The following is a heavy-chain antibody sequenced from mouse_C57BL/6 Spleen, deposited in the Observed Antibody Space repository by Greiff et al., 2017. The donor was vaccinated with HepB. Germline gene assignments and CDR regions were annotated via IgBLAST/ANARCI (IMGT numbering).Heavy chain of an antibody. Sequence: EVQLQQSGPELVKPGASVKISCKASGYTFTDYYMNWVKQSHGKSLEWIGDINPNNGGTSYNQKFKGKATLTVDKSSSTAYMELRSLTSEDSAVYYCAPGGMMVTPFDYWCQGTTLTVSS. V-gene: IGHV1-26*01. CDR3: APGGMMVTPFDY. J-gene: IGHJ2*01. D-gene: IGHD2-3*01. CDR2: INPNNGGT. CDR1: GYTFTDYY.